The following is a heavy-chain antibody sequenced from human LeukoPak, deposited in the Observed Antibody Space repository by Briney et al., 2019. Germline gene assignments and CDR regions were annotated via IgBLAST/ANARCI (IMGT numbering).Heavy chain of an antibody. V-gene: IGHV3-7*05. CDR1: GFSFRTSW. Sequence: GGSLRLSCAASGFSFRTSWMSWVRQAPGQGLEWVANIKQDGSEEVYVDSVRGRFTISRDNAKNSLFLQMNTLRAEDTAVYYCARDPYSSTLSYGMDVWGQGTMVTVSS. CDR3: ARDPYSSTLSYGMDV. CDR2: IKQDGSEE. D-gene: IGHD6-6*01. J-gene: IGHJ6*02.